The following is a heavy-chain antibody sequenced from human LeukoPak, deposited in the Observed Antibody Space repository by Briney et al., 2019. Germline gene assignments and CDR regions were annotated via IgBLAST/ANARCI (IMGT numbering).Heavy chain of an antibody. Sequence: SETLSLTCAVYGGSFSGYYWSWIRQPPGKGLEWIGEINHSGSTNYNPSLKSRVTISVDTSKNQFSLKLSSVTAADTAVYYCARPLISGWYFGFDPWGQGTLVTVSS. CDR2: INHSGST. V-gene: IGHV4-34*01. D-gene: IGHD6-19*01. CDR1: GGSFSGYY. J-gene: IGHJ5*02. CDR3: ARPLISGWYFGFDP.